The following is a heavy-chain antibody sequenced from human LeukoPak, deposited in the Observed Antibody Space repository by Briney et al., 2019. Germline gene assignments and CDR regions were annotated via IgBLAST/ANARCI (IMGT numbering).Heavy chain of an antibody. V-gene: IGHV1-69*04. CDR3: ARVAGYCSSTSCYYMDV. CDR1: GGTFSSYA. J-gene: IGHJ6*02. Sequence: ASVKVSCKASGGTFSSYAISWVRQAPGQGLEWMGRIIPILGIANYAQKFQGRVTITADKSTSTAYMELSSLRSEDTAVYYCARVAGYCSSTSCYYMDVWGQGTTVTVSS. CDR2: IIPILGIA. D-gene: IGHD2-2*03.